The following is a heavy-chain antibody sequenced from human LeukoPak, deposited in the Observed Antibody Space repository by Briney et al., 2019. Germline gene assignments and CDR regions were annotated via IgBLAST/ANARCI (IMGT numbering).Heavy chain of an antibody. V-gene: IGHV3-33*06. Sequence: GGSLRLSCAASGFTFSSYGMHWVRQAPGKGLEWVAVIWYDGSNKYYADSVKGRFTISRDNSKNTLYLQMNSLRAEDTAVYYCAKDQAAAGTRGDAFDIWGQGTMVTVSS. CDR2: IWYDGSNK. D-gene: IGHD6-13*01. J-gene: IGHJ3*02. CDR1: GFTFSSYG. CDR3: AKDQAAAGTRGDAFDI.